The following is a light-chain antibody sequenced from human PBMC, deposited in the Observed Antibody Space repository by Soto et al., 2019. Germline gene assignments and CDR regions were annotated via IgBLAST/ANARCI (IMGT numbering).Light chain of an antibody. CDR2: AAS. CDR3: QKYNSAPRT. Sequence: DVQMTQSPSSLSASVGDRVSITCRASQGISKYLAWYQQKPGKGPKLLIYAASTLQSGVPSRFSGSGSATDFTLTISSLQPEDVATYYCQKYNSAPRTFGQGTKVEI. V-gene: IGKV1-27*01. J-gene: IGKJ1*01. CDR1: QGISKY.